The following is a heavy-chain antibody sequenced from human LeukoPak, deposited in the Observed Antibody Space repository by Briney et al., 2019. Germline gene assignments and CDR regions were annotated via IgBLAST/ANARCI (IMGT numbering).Heavy chain of an antibody. Sequence: GASVKVSCKASGYTFTSYDINWVRQATGQGLEWMGWMNPNSGNTGYAQKFQGRVTMTRNTSISTAYMELSSLRSEDTAVYYCARGERFLEWLPYYYYYGMDVWGQGTTVTVS. CDR1: GYTFTSYD. D-gene: IGHD3-3*01. CDR2: MNPNSGNT. CDR3: ARGERFLEWLPYYYYYGMDV. J-gene: IGHJ6*02. V-gene: IGHV1-8*01.